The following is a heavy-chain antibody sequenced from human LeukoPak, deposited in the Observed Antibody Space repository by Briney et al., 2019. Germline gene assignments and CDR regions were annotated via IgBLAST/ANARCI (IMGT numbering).Heavy chain of an antibody. CDR2: INPSGGTT. D-gene: IGHD4-23*01. J-gene: IGHJ4*02. Sequence: ASVKVSCKASGYTFTNYYIHWVRQAPGQGLEWMGIINPSGGTTNYAQKFQGRVTMTRDTSTSTVYMELSSLRSEDTAVYYCARDLPVVYWGQGTLVTVSS. CDR1: GYTFTNYY. V-gene: IGHV1-46*01. CDR3: ARDLPVVY.